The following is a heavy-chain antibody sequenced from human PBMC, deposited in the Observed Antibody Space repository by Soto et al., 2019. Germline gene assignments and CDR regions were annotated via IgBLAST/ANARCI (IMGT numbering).Heavy chain of an antibody. CDR1: GFTFSSYS. V-gene: IGHV3-48*01. CDR2: ISSSSSTI. J-gene: IGHJ6*02. D-gene: IGHD5-12*01. Sequence: EVQLVESGGGLVQPGGSLRLSCAASGFTFSSYSMNWVRQAPGKGLEWVSYISSSSSTIYYADSVKGRFTISRDNPNISVXLQMNSLRAEDTAVYYCARADSGYGHGYYYYGMDVWGQGTTVTVSS. CDR3: ARADSGYGHGYYYYGMDV.